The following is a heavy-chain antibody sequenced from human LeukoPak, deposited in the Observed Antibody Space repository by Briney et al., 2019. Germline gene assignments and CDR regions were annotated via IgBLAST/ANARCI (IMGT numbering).Heavy chain of an antibody. CDR2: ISSSSSYI. Sequence: GGSLRLSCAASGFTFSNYAMSWVRQAPGKGLEWVSSISSSSSYIYCADSVKGRFTISRDNAKNSLYLQMNSLRAEDTAVYYCARGNYYDSSGHGDYWGQGTLVTVSS. J-gene: IGHJ4*02. CDR3: ARGNYYDSSGHGDY. V-gene: IGHV3-21*01. CDR1: GFTFSNYA. D-gene: IGHD3-22*01.